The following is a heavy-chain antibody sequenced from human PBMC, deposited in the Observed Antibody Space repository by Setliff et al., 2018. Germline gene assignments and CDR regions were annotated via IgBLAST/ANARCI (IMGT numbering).Heavy chain of an antibody. CDR1: GFTFSSFA. CDR2: INVGGTNT. J-gene: IGHJ5*01. Sequence: GGSLRLSCAASGFTFSSFAMSWVRQAPGKRLEWVSIINVGGTNTYYRDSVKGRFTISRDNSKSTLYLQMNSLRAEDTAIYHCAKDPNGDFVGAFDSWGRGTLVTVSS. V-gene: IGHV3-23*01. D-gene: IGHD2-21*02. CDR3: AKDPNGDFVGAFDS.